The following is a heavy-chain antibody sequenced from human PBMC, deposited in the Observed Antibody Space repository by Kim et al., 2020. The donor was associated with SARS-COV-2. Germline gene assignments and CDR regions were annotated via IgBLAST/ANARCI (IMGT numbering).Heavy chain of an antibody. CDR1: GFTFSSYW. D-gene: IGHD2-15*01. CDR3: ARLAYCSGGSCFSFIFDY. CDR2: IKQDGSEK. Sequence: GGSLRLSCAASGFTFSSYWMSWVRQAPGKGLEWVANIKQDGSEKYYVDSVKGRFTISRDNAKNSLYLQMNSLRAEDTAVYYCARLAYCSGGSCFSFIFDYWGQGTLVTVSS. J-gene: IGHJ4*02. V-gene: IGHV3-7*03.